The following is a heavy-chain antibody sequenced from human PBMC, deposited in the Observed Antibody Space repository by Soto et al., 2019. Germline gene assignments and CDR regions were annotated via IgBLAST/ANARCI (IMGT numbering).Heavy chain of an antibody. CDR2: IYYSGST. Sequence: SETLSLTCTVSGGSISSYYWSWIRQPPGKGLEWIGYIYYSGSTNYNPSLKSRVTISVDTSKNQFSLKLSSVTAADTAVYYCARGETGIQLWSQGYGMDVWGQVTTVTVSS. J-gene: IGHJ6*02. V-gene: IGHV4-59*01. CDR1: GGSISSYY. CDR3: ARGETGIQLWSQGYGMDV. D-gene: IGHD5-18*01.